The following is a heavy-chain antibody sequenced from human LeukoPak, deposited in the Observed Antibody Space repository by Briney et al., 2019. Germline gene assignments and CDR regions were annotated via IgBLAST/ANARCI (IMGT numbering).Heavy chain of an antibody. D-gene: IGHD2-2*01. V-gene: IGHV4-30-2*01. CDR2: IYRSGTT. J-gene: IGHJ4*02. CDR1: GGSISSGDYS. Sequence: SETLSLTCDVPGGSISSGDYSWNWIRQPPGKGLEWIGNIYRSGTTYYNPSPKSRVTISLDRSKNQFSLKLSSVTAADTAVYHCARGDQGIDYWGQGTLVTVSS. CDR3: ARGDQGIDY.